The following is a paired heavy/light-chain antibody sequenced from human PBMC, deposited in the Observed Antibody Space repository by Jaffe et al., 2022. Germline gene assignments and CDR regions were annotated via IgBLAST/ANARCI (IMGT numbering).Light chain of an antibody. Sequence: AIQLTQSPSSLSASVGDRVTITCRASQGISSALAWYQQKPGKAPKLLIYDASSLESGVPSRFSGSGSGTDFTLTISSLQPEDFATYYCQQFNSYPPGVTFGPGTKVDIK. CDR3: QQFNSYPPGVT. CDR2: DAS. CDR1: QGISSA. V-gene: IGKV1-13*02. J-gene: IGKJ3*01.
Heavy chain of an antibody. J-gene: IGHJ6*03. CDR1: GFTFDDYA. Sequence: EVQLVESGGVVVQPGGSLRLSCAASGFTFDDYAMHWVRQAPGKGLEWVSLISWDGGSTYYADSVKGRFTISRDNSKNSLYLQMNSLRAEDTALYYCAKDYTISQGEYYYYMDVWGKGTTVTVSS. CDR3: AKDYTISQGEYYYYMDV. CDR2: ISWDGGST. D-gene: IGHD3-10*01. V-gene: IGHV3-43D*04.